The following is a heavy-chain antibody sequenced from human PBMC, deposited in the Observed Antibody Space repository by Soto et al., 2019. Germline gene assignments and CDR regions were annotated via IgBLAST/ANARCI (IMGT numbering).Heavy chain of an antibody. CDR3: AKELETYYDFWSGPDFDY. J-gene: IGHJ4*02. D-gene: IGHD3-3*01. CDR1: GLTFSSYG. Sequence: PGGSMRLSCAASGLTFSSYGMHWVRQAPGKGLEWVAVISYDGSNKYYADSVKGRFTISRDNSKNTLYLQMNSLRAEDTAVYYCAKELETYYDFWSGPDFDYWGQGTLVTVSS. V-gene: IGHV3-30*18. CDR2: ISYDGSNK.